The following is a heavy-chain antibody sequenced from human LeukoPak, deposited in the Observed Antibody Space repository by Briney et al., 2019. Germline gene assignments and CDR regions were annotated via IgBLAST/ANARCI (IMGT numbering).Heavy chain of an antibody. CDR1: GGSISSYY. V-gene: IGHV4-59*08. CDR2: IYYTGCT. D-gene: IGHD1-26*01. Sequence: PSETLCLTCTVSGGSISSYYWSWIRQPPGKGLEWIGYIYYTGCTNYNPSLKSRVPISVDTSKNQFSLKLSSVTAADTAVYYCARGATPRDYWGQGTLVTLSS. CDR3: ARGATPRDY. J-gene: IGHJ4*02.